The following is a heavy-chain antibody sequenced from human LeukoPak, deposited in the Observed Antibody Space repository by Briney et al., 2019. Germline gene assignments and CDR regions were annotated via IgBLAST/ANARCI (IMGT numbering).Heavy chain of an antibody. CDR3: AKEVYCSSTSCYYFDY. Sequence: GGSLRLSCAASGFTFSSYAMSRVRQAPGKGLEWVSAISGSGGSTYYADSVKGRFTISRDNSKNTLYLQMNSLRAEDTAVYYCAKEVYCSSTSCYYFDYWDQGTLVTVSS. V-gene: IGHV3-23*01. CDR2: ISGSGGST. J-gene: IGHJ4*02. CDR1: GFTFSSYA. D-gene: IGHD2-2*01.